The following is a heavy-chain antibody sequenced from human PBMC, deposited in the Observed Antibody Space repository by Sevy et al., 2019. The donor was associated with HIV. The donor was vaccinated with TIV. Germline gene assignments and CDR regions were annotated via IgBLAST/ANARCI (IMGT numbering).Heavy chain of an antibody. CDR2: ISYDGSNK. D-gene: IGHD4-17*01. Sequence: GGSLRLSCAASGFTFSSYGMHWVRQAPGKGLEWVAVISYDGSNKYYADSVKGRFTISRDNSKNTLYLQMNSLRAEDTAVSYCAKDQRYIYGDYPLLSYWGQGTLVTVSS. CDR1: GFTFSSYG. V-gene: IGHV3-30*18. J-gene: IGHJ4*02. CDR3: AKDQRYIYGDYPLLSY.